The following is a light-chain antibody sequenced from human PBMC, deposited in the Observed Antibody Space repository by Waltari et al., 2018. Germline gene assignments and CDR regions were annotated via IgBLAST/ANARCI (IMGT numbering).Light chain of an antibody. CDR1: QGISTY. V-gene: IGKV1-17*01. Sequence: DIQMTQSPSSLSASAGDTVTITCRASQGISTYLNWYQQKPGKAPKRLIYSASSLESGVPSRFGGSGSGTDFTLTISSLQPEDFATYYCLQCNTHPCSFGQGTRVEIK. CDR3: LQCNTHPCS. CDR2: SAS. J-gene: IGKJ2*04.